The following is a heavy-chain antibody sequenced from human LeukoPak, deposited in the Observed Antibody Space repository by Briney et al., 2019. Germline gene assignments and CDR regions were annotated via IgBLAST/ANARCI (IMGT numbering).Heavy chain of an antibody. V-gene: IGHV3-30*18. D-gene: IGHD4-17*01. CDR3: AKVVGGATVFLSSSDDAFDI. CDR2: ISYDGSKK. CDR1: GFTFSSYG. J-gene: IGHJ3*02. Sequence: GGSLRPSCAASGFTFSSYGMHWVRQAPGKGLEWVAIISYDGSKKYYTDSVKGRFTISRDNSKNTLYLQMNSLRAEDTAVYYCAKVVGGATVFLSSSDDAFDIWGQGTMVTVSS.